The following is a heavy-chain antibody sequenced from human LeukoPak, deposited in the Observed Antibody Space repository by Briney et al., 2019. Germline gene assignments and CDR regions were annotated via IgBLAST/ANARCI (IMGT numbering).Heavy chain of an antibody. J-gene: IGHJ4*02. V-gene: IGHV3-23*01. CDR3: AKGDPITMVRGVIITPLN. CDR2: ISGSGGSI. D-gene: IGHD3-10*01. CDR1: GFTFSSYA. Sequence: PGGSLRLSCAASGFTFSSYAMSWVRQAPGKGLEWVSGISGSGGSIYYADSVKGRFTISRDNSKNTLYLQMNSLRAEDTAVYYCAKGDPITMVRGVIITPLNWGQGTLVTVSS.